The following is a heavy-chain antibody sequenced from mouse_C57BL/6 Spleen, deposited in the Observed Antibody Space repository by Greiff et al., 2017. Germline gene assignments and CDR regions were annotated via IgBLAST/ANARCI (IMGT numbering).Heavy chain of an antibody. CDR3: TRGDLTGTGLD. CDR1: GFTFSSYA. D-gene: IGHD4-1*01. V-gene: IGHV5-9-1*02. J-gene: IGHJ3*01. Sequence: EVQRVESGEGLVKPGGSLKLSCAASGFTFSSYAMSWVRQTPEKRLEWVAYISSGGDYIYYADTVKGRFTISRDNARNTLYLQMSSLKSEDTAMYYCTRGDLTGTGLDWGQGTLVTVSA. CDR2: ISSGGDYI.